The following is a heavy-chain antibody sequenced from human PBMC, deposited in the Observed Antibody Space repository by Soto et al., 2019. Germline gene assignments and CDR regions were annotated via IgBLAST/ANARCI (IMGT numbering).Heavy chain of an antibody. D-gene: IGHD3-22*01. Sequence: PXAILSLTFTVSGDCVSSGSYYWSWIRQPPGKGLEWIGYIYNSGSTKYNPSLKTRVTISVDTSKNQLSLKLSSVTAADTAVYYCARVSYYCDSSSYYFFDYWGQGTPVTVSS. J-gene: IGHJ4*02. CDR3: ARVSYYCDSSSYYFFDY. V-gene: IGHV4-61*01. CDR2: IYNSGST. CDR1: GDCVSSGSYY.